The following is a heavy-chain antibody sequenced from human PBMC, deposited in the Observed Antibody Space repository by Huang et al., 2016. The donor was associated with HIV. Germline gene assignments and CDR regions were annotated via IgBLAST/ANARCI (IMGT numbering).Heavy chain of an antibody. CDR2: MNHNSGNT. D-gene: IGHD2-15*01. V-gene: IGHV1-8*01. CDR3: ATLPPVNYGRSGGRVRDY. CDR1: GYTFSNYD. J-gene: IGHJ4*02. Sequence: QVQLVQSGAEVKKPGASVKVSCKASGYTFSNYDINWVRQAPGQGLEWMGGMNHNSGNTGYARKFQGRVTMTRSTSISTAYMELSRLRFEDTAVYYCATLPPVNYGRSGGRVRDYWGQGSLVTVSS.